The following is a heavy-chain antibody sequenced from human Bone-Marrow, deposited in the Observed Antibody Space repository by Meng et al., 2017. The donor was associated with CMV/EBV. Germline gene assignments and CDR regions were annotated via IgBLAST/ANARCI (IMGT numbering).Heavy chain of an antibody. CDR3: ARSTGGGGAFDI. J-gene: IGHJ3*02. D-gene: IGHD2-8*02. CDR2: ISGETI. CDR1: GFTFSDYY. V-gene: IGHV3-11*04. Sequence: LACAASGFTFSDYYLSWIRQAPGKGLEWVSYISGETIYYADSVKGRFTNSRDNARESLFLQMSNLTDGDTAIYYCARSTGGGGAFDIWGQGTMVTVSS.